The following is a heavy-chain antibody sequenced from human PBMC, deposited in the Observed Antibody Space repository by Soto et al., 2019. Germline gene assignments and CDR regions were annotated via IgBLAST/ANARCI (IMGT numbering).Heavy chain of an antibody. CDR2: INPNSGGT. Sequence: ASVKVSCKASGYTFTGYYMHWVRQAPGQGLEWMGWINPNSGGTNYAQKFQGRVTMTRDTSISTAYMELSRLRSDDTAVYYCARVPRRITMVRGLGWFDPRGQGTLVTVSS. J-gene: IGHJ5*02. V-gene: IGHV1-2*02. CDR3: ARVPRRITMVRGLGWFDP. D-gene: IGHD3-10*01. CDR1: GYTFTGYY.